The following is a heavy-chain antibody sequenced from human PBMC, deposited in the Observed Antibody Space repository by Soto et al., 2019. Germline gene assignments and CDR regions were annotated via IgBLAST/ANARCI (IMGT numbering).Heavy chain of an antibody. CDR2: ISYDGSNK. Sequence: QVQLVQSGGGVVQPGRSLRLSCAASGFTFSSYAMHWVRQAPGKGLEWVAVISYDGSNKYYADSVKGRFTISRDNSKNTLYLQMNSLRAEDTDVYYCARDDHRYWGQGTLVTVSS. V-gene: IGHV3-30-3*01. CDR1: GFTFSSYA. J-gene: IGHJ4*02. CDR3: ARDDHRY.